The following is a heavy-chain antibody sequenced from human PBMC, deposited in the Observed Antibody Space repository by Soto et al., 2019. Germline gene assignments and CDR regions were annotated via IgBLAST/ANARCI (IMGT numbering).Heavy chain of an antibody. D-gene: IGHD3-9*01. V-gene: IGHV4-59*08. Sequence: SETLSLTCTVPGGSISNFYWSWIRQPPGKGLEWIGYVYYTGSTSYNPSLKRRVTFSADSSRGQFSLRLNSVTAADTAVYYCARTVLGPDLLADSFVDYYYYMDVWGQGTAVTVSS. J-gene: IGHJ6*03. CDR1: GGSISNFY. CDR2: VYYTGST. CDR3: ARTVLGPDLLADSFVDYYYYMDV.